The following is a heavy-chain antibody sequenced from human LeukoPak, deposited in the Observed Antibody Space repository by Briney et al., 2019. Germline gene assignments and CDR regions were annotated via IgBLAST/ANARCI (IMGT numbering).Heavy chain of an antibody. CDR1: GYTFTSYY. CDR3: ARRRDSIDS. D-gene: IGHD2-21*02. Sequence: ASVKVSCKASGYTFTSYYMHWVRQAPGQGLEWMGIINPSGGSSSYAQKFQGRVTMTRDTSTSTVYIELSSLKSEDTAAYYCARRRDSIDSWGQGTLVTVSS. CDR2: INPSGGSS. J-gene: IGHJ4*02. V-gene: IGHV1-46*01.